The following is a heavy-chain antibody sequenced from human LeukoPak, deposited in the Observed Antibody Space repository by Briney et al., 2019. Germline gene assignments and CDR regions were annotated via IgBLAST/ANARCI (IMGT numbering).Heavy chain of an antibody. CDR2: ISTDSNYI. J-gene: IGHJ6*02. D-gene: IGHD3-10*01. Sequence: GGSLRLSCAASGFTFTSYSMNWVRQAPGKGLEWVSSISTDSNYIYYADSVKGRFTISRDNAKNSLYLQMNSLRAEDTAVYYCASRRGPSIVGSGRQTYYYYYGMDVWGQGTTVTVSS. CDR1: GFTFTSYS. CDR3: ASRRGPSIVGSGRQTYYYYYGMDV. V-gene: IGHV3-21*06.